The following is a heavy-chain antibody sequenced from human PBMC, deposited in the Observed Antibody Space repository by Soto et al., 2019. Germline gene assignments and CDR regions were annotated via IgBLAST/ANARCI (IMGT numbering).Heavy chain of an antibody. J-gene: IGHJ4*02. CDR3: ARDYYYDSSGFDY. CDR1: GVSISSGGYY. CDR2: IYYSGST. D-gene: IGHD3-22*01. Sequence: QVQLQESGPGLVKPSQTLSLTCTVSGVSISSGGYYWTWSRQHPQTGLKWIGHIYYSGSTYYDPSLTSRVTVSVDTSKNQFSLKLISVTAADPAVYYCARDYYYDSSGFDYWCQGSLVTVFS. V-gene: IGHV4-31*03.